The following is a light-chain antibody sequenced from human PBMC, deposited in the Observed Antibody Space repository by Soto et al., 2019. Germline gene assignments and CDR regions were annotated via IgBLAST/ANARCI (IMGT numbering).Light chain of an antibody. V-gene: IGLV2-8*01. CDR3: SSYAGSNSEV. CDR2: EVS. CDR1: SSDVGGYNY. Sequence: QSALTQPPSASGSPGQSVTISCTGTSSDVGGYNYVSWYQQHPGKAPKLMIYEVSKRPSGVPDRFSGSKSSNTASLTVSGLQAEDEADYYCSSYAGSNSEVFGGGTKVTVL. J-gene: IGLJ3*02.